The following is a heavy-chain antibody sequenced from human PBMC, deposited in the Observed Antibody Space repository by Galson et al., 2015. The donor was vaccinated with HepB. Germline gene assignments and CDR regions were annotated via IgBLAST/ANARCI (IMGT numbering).Heavy chain of an antibody. D-gene: IGHD3-16*01. CDR1: GFTFSSYA. J-gene: IGHJ4*02. CDR2: ISYDGSNK. CDR3: ARSVGATTDY. Sequence: SLRLSCAASGFTFSSYAMHWVRQAPGKGLEWVAVISYDGSNKYYADSVKGRFTISRDNSKNTLYLQMNSLRAEDTAVYYCARSVGATTDYWGQGTLVTVSS. V-gene: IGHV3-30*04.